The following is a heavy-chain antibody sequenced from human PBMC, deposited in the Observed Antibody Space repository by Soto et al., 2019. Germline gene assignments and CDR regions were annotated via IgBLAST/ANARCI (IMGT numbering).Heavy chain of an antibody. CDR3: AKSVLESCIFPYYFDY. Sequence: EVQLLESGGGLVQPGGSLRLSCAASGFTFSSYAMSWVRQAPGKGLEWVSASSGSGGSTYYADSVKGRFTISRDNSKNTLYLQMNSLRAEDTAVYYCAKSVLESCIFPYYFDYWGQGTLVTVSP. J-gene: IGHJ4*02. V-gene: IGHV3-23*01. D-gene: IGHD3-9*01. CDR1: GFTFSSYA. CDR2: SSGSGGST.